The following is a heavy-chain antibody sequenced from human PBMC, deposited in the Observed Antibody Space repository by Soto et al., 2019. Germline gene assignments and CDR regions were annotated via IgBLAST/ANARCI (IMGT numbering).Heavy chain of an antibody. J-gene: IGHJ6*03. D-gene: IGHD6-13*01. CDR2: IYYSGST. Sequence: SETLSLTCTVSGGSISSGGYYWSWIRQHPGKGLEWIGYIYYSGSTYYNPSLKSRVTISVDTSKNQFSLKLSSVTAADTAVYYCLGIAAARIFYYMDVWGKGTTVTVSS. V-gene: IGHV4-31*03. CDR1: GGSISSGGYY. CDR3: LGIAAARIFYYMDV.